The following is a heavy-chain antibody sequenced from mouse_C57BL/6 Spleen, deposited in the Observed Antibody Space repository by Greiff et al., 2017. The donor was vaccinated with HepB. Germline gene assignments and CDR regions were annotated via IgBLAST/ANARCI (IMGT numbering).Heavy chain of an antibody. V-gene: IGHV1-82*01. CDR1: GYAFSSSW. J-gene: IGHJ2*01. D-gene: IGHD1-1*01. CDR2: IYPGDGDT. Sequence: VQLQQPGAELVRPGSSVKLSCKASGYAFSSSWMNWVKQRPGKGLEWIGRIYPGDGDTNYNGKFKGKATLTADKSSSTAYMQLSSLTSEDSAVYFCARGKYYGGDFDYWGQGTTLTVSS. CDR3: ARGKYYGGDFDY.